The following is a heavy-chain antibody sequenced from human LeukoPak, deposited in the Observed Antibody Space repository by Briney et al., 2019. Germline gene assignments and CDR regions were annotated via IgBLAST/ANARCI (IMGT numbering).Heavy chain of an antibody. CDR1: GFTFSSYG. J-gene: IGHJ4*02. Sequence: PGGTLRLSCAASGFTFSSYGMSWVRQAPGKGLEWVSAISGSGGSTYYADSVKGRFTISRDNSKNTLYLQMNSLRAEDTAVYYCAKGSGYYYGSGSYRFFDYWGQGTLVTVSS. CDR2: ISGSGGST. V-gene: IGHV3-23*01. CDR3: AKGSGYYYGSGSYRFFDY. D-gene: IGHD3-10*01.